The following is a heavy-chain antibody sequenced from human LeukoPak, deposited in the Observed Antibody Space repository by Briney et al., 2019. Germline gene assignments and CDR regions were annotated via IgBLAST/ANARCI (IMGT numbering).Heavy chain of an antibody. Sequence: ASVKVSCKASGYTFTSYGISWVRQAPGQGLEWMGWISAYNGNTNYAQKLQGRVTMTTDTSTSTAYMELRSLRSDDTAVYYCARDWTYYYGSGSYPIGYWGQGTLATVSS. CDR3: ARDWTYYYGSGSYPIGY. J-gene: IGHJ4*02. D-gene: IGHD3-10*01. V-gene: IGHV1-18*01. CDR1: GYTFTSYG. CDR2: ISAYNGNT.